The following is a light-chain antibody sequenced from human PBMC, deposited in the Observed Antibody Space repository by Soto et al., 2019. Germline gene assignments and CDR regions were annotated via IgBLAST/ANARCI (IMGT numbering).Light chain of an antibody. CDR2: RAS. J-gene: IGKJ5*01. CDR3: QQYNSYPRT. Sequence: DIQMTQSPSTLAAFLGDRVTITCRANQSIRDSMAWYQQRPGIAPRLLIYRASTLETGVPSRFSGSGSGTEFILTISSLQPDDFATYYCQQYNSYPRTFGQGTRLEIK. V-gene: IGKV1-5*03. CDR1: QSIRDS.